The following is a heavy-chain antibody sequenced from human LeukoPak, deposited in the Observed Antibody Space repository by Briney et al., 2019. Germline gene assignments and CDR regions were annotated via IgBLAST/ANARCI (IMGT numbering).Heavy chain of an antibody. CDR1: GYTFTSYY. V-gene: IGHV1-46*01. CDR3: ARGGSGYVFPGAFDI. D-gene: IGHD5-12*01. Sequence: ASVKVSCKASGYTFTSYYMHWVRQAPGQGLEWMGIINPSGGSTSYAQKFQGRVTMTRDTSTSTVYMELSSLRSEDTAVYYCARGGSGYVFPGAFDIWGQGTMVTVSS. J-gene: IGHJ3*02. CDR2: INPSGGST.